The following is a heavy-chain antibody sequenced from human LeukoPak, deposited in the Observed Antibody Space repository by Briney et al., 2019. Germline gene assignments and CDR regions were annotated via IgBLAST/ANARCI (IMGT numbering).Heavy chain of an antibody. Sequence: KTSETLSLTCTVSGGSISSSSYYWGWIRQPPGKGLEWIGSINYSGSTYYNPSLKSRVTISVDTSKNQFSLKLSSVTAADTAVYYCAYSSGWSPVYWGQGTLVTVSS. D-gene: IGHD6-19*01. CDR2: INYSGST. J-gene: IGHJ4*02. CDR3: AYSSGWSPVY. CDR1: GGSISSSSYY. V-gene: IGHV4-39*01.